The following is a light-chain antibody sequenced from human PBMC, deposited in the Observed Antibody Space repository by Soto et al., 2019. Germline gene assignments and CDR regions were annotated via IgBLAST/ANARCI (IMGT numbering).Light chain of an antibody. CDR3: AAWDDSLNGLV. J-gene: IGLJ1*01. Sequence: QSVLTQSPSESGTPGQRVTISCSGSSSNIGSNTVNWYQQLPGTAPKLLIYNNNQRPSGVPDRFSGSKSGTSASLAISGLQSEDEADYYCAAWDDSLNGLVFGTGTKVTVL. CDR2: NNN. CDR1: SSNIGSNT. V-gene: IGLV1-44*01.